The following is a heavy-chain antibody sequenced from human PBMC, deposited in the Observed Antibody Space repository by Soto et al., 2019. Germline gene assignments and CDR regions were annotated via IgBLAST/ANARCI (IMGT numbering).Heavy chain of an antibody. D-gene: IGHD6-19*01. V-gene: IGHV3-21*01. J-gene: IGHJ4*02. CDR1: GFTFSTYS. CDR3: LMAVAGSFAPDY. CDR2: ISSSSTYI. Sequence: LRLSGAASGFTFSTYSMNWVRQAPGKGLEWVSYISSSSTYIYYADSVKGRFTISRDNAKNSLYLQMNSLRAEDTAVYYCLMAVAGSFAPDYWGQGTLVTVSS.